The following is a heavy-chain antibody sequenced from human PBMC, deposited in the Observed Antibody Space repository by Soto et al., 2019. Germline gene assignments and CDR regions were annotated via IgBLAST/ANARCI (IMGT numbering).Heavy chain of an antibody. V-gene: IGHV3-15*07. CDR2: IKSKADGETT. CDR1: GFTFSNAW. Sequence: AGGSLRLSCAASGFTFSNAWMNWVRQAPGKGLEWVGRIKSKADGETTDYAAPVKGRFTISRDDSKNTLFLQMNSLNTEDTAVYYCTTDPRKWNLNNWGQGTLVTVSS. CDR3: TTDPRKWNLNN. J-gene: IGHJ4*02. D-gene: IGHD1-1*01.